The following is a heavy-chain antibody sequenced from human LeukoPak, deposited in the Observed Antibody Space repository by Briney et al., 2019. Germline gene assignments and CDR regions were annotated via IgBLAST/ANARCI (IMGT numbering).Heavy chain of an antibody. J-gene: IGHJ6*02. Sequence: HPGGSLRLSCAASGFTFTSYSMSWVRQAPGKGLEWVAVIWYDGSNKYYADSVKGRFTISRDNSKNTLYLQMNSLRAEDTAVYYCARDGYCSSTSCYTEKYYYYYGMDVWGQGTTVTVSS. V-gene: IGHV3-33*08. CDR3: ARDGYCSSTSCYTEKYYYYYGMDV. CDR2: IWYDGSNK. CDR1: GFTFTSYS. D-gene: IGHD2-2*02.